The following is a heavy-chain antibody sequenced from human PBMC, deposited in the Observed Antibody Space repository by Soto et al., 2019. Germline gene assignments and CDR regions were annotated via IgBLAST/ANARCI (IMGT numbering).Heavy chain of an antibody. Sequence: SETLSLTCTVSGGSISSSSYYWGWIRQPPGKGLEWIGSIYYSGSTYYNPSLKSRVTISVDTSKNQFSLKLTSVTAADTALYYCARRRCLGVRCYEGNWLDPWGQGILVTVPQ. J-gene: IGHJ5*02. V-gene: IGHV4-39*01. D-gene: IGHD2-8*01. CDR3: ARRRCLGVRCYEGNWLDP. CDR1: GGSISSSSYY. CDR2: IYYSGST.